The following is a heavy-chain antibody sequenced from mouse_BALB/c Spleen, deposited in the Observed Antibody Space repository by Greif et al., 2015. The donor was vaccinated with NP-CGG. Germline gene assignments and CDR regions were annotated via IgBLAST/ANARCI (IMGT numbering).Heavy chain of an antibody. CDR3: TRDSLLRLRSYWYFDV. V-gene: IGHV5-6-4*01. CDR2: ISSGGSYT. Sequence: EVKLVESGGGLVKPGGSLKLSCAASGFTFSSYTMSWVRQTPEKRLEWVATISSGGSYTYYPDSVKGRFTISRDNAKNTLYLQMSSLKSEDTAMYYCTRDSLLRLRSYWYFDVWGAGTTVTVSS. CDR1: GFTFSSYT. J-gene: IGHJ1*01. D-gene: IGHD1-2*01.